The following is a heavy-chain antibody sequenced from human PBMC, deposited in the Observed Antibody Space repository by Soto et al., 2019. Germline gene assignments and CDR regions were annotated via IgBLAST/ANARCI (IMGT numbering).Heavy chain of an antibody. CDR1: GGSISSGGYS. CDR2: IYYRGNT. Sequence: PSETLSLTCAVSGGSISSGGYSWSWIRQPPGKGLEWIGYIYYRGNTFYNPSLKSRVTISVDMSKNQFSLKLISVTAADTAVYYCARRGSGWSFWFDPWGQGTLVTVSS. D-gene: IGHD6-19*01. J-gene: IGHJ5*02. CDR3: ARRGSGWSFWFDP. V-gene: IGHV4-30-2*03.